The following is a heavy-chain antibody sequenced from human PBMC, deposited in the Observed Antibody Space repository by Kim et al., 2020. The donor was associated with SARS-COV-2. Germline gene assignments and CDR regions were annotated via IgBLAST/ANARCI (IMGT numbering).Heavy chain of an antibody. Sequence: SETLSLTCAVYGGSFSGYYWSWIRQPPGKGLEWIGEINHSGSTNYNPSLKSRVTISVDTSKNQFSLKLSSVTAADTAVYYCARGLDYGDYTLHYWGQGTLVTVSS. D-gene: IGHD4-17*01. CDR1: GGSFSGYY. J-gene: IGHJ4*02. V-gene: IGHV4-34*01. CDR3: ARGLDYGDYTLHY. CDR2: INHSGST.